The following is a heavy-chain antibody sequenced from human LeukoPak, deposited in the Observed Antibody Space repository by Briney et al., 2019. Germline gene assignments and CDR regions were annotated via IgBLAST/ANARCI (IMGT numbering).Heavy chain of an antibody. Sequence: AGSLRLSCAASAFTFSSYAMSWVRQAPGKGLEWVSASAGADSTYYADSVQGRFTISRDNSKNTLYLQMSGLRAEDTAVYFCARGAYGDYDSWGQGTLVTVSS. CDR3: ARGAYGDYDS. D-gene: IGHD4-17*01. CDR2: SAGADST. CDR1: AFTFSSYA. J-gene: IGHJ5*01. V-gene: IGHV3-23*01.